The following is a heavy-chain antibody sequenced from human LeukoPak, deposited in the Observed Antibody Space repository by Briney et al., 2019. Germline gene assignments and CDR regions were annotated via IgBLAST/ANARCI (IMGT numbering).Heavy chain of an antibody. CDR2: IIPIFGTA. CDR1: GGTFSSYA. CDR3: ASTYNWNVPLPDY. J-gene: IGHJ4*02. D-gene: IGHD1-1*01. V-gene: IGHV1-69*05. Sequence: ASVKVSCKASGGTFSSYAISWVRQAPGQGLEWMGRIIPIFGTANYAQKFQGRVTITTDESTSTAYMELSSLRSEDTAVYYRASTYNWNVPLPDYWGQGTLVTVSS.